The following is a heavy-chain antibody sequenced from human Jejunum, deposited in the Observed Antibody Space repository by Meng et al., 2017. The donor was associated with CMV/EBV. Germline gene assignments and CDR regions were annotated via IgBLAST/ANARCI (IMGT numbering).Heavy chain of an antibody. Sequence: QAQLVQCGAEVKKPGASVKVSCKASGYTFTSYDTNWVRQGTGQGLEWMGWMNPNRGTTGYAQKFQGRVTMTRNISKSTAYMYLSSLRSEDTAVYYCATGVADFEYWGQGTLVTVSS. J-gene: IGHJ4*02. V-gene: IGHV1-8*01. CDR3: ATGVADFEY. CDR2: MNPNRGTT. D-gene: IGHD6-19*01. CDR1: GYTFTSYD.